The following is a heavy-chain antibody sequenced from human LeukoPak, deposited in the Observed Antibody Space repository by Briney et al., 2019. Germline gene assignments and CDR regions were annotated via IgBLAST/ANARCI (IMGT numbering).Heavy chain of an antibody. D-gene: IGHD2-2*01. V-gene: IGHV3-49*04. CDR1: GFTVSSNY. CDR2: IRSKAYGGTT. J-gene: IGHJ4*02. Sequence: GGSLRLSCAASGFTVSSNYMSWVRQAPGKGLEWVGFIRSKAYGGTTEYAASVKGRFTISRDDSKSIAYLQMNSLKTEDTAVYYCTRDSRGAPAAKYFDYWGQGTLVTVSS. CDR3: TRDSRGAPAAKYFDY.